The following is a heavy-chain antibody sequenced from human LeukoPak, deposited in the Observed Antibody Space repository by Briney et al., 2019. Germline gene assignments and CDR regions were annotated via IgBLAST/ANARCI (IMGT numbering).Heavy chain of an antibody. V-gene: IGHV4-31*03. CDR2: IYYSGST. Sequence: SQTLSLTCTVSGGSISSGGYYWSWIRQHPGKGLEWIGYIYYSGSTYYNPSPKSRVTISVDTSKNQFSLKLSSVTAADTAVYYCARDGEDIVVVPARWGQGTLVTVSS. D-gene: IGHD2-2*01. J-gene: IGHJ4*02. CDR1: GGSISSGGYY. CDR3: ARDGEDIVVVPAR.